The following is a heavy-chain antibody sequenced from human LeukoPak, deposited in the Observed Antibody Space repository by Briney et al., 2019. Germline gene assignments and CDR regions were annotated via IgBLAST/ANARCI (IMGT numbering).Heavy chain of an antibody. J-gene: IGHJ4*02. D-gene: IGHD5-24*01. CDR2: ISHDASQT. CDR1: EFTFSDYP. Sequence: GSLRLSCAASEFTFSDYPMHWLRQRPGKGLESLAVISHDASQTYYANSVKGRFTLSRENSKNALYLQMNSLRGEDTALYYCARAQRDGYNQIDYWGQGTLVTVSS. CDR3: ARAQRDGYNQIDY. V-gene: IGHV3-30*04.